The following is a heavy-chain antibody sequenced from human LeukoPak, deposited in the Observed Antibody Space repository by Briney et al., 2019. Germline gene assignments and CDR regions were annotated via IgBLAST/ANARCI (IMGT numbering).Heavy chain of an antibody. Sequence: GRSLRLSCAASGFTFSSYAMSWVRQAPGKGPEYVSTISGSGNGFSIYYADSVKGRFTISRDDSKSILYLQMNGLRSEDTAVYYCVKDFGRIRGTPDSWGQGTLVTVSS. CDR3: VKDFGRIRGTPDS. CDR1: GFTFSSYA. J-gene: IGHJ4*02. V-gene: IGHV3-64D*06. CDR2: ISGSGNGFSI. D-gene: IGHD1-26*01.